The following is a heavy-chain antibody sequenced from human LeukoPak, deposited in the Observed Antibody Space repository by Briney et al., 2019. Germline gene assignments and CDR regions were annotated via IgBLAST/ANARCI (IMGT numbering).Heavy chain of an antibody. CDR3: ARDEYCSGGSCPHYY. CDR1: GGSISSSSYY. CDR2: IYYSGSA. V-gene: IGHV4-61*01. J-gene: IGHJ4*02. D-gene: IGHD2-15*01. Sequence: SETLSLTCTVSGGSISSSSYYWSWIRQPPGKGLEWIGYIYYSGSANYNPSLKSRVTISVDTSKNQFSLKLTSVTAADAAVYYCARDEYCSGGSCPHYYWGQGTLVTVSS.